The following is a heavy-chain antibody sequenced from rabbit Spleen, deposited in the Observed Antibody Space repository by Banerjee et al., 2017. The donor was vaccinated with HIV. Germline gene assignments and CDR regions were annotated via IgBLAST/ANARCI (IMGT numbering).Heavy chain of an antibody. Sequence: QSLEESGGDLVKPGASLTLTCTASGVSFSSSSYMCWVRQAPGKGLEWIACIDTGSSGFTYFATWAKGRFTCSKSSSTTVTLQMTRLTAADTATYFCARDTSSSFSSYGMDLWGPGTLV. CDR1: GVSFSSSSY. CDR2: IDTGSSGFT. V-gene: IGHV1S40*01. CDR3: ARDTSSSFSSYGMDL. J-gene: IGHJ6*01. D-gene: IGHD1-1*01.